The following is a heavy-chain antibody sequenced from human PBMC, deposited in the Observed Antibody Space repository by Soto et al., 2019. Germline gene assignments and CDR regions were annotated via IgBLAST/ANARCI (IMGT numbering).Heavy chain of an antibody. Sequence: GGSQRLSCAASGFNFSSYAMSWVRQDQGKGLEWVSAISGSGGSTYYADSVKGRFTISRDNSKNTLYLQMNSLRAEDTAVYYCAKGRKKNYYDRSGYSMTLGYWGQGTLVTVSS. CDR2: ISGSGGST. CDR1: GFNFSSYA. CDR3: AKGRKKNYYDRSGYSMTLGY. D-gene: IGHD3-22*01. V-gene: IGHV3-23*01. J-gene: IGHJ4*02.